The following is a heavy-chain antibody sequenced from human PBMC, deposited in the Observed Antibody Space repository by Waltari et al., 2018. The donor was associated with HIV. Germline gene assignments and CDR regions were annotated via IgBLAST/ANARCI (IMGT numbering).Heavy chain of an antibody. Sequence: QVQLQESGPGLLKPSETLSLTCSVSGGSFISYHWTWIRQPPGKGLDWIGYIDYTGRTNCTPSLKSRVTISVDTSKNQFSLRLRSVTAADTAVYYCARGLFGVGSNWFDPWGQGILVTVSS. J-gene: IGHJ5*02. CDR3: ARGLFGVGSNWFDP. CDR1: GGSFISYH. D-gene: IGHD3-3*01. V-gene: IGHV4-59*01. CDR2: IDYTGRT.